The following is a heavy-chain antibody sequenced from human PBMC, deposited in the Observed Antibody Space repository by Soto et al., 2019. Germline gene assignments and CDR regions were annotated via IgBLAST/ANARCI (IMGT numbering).Heavy chain of an antibody. V-gene: IGHV3-30-3*01. CDR1: GFTFNNYA. CDR2: ISYDGSIK. D-gene: IGHD2-8*01. Sequence: QVQLVESGGGVVQPGRSLRLSCAASGFTFNNYAMHWVRQAPGKGLEWVAIISYDGSIKSYKDSVKGRFTISRDNAKNKLHLQVNSLRADDPAVDYCARCIVLRLSTTNYWFDPWGQGTLVTVSS. CDR3: ARCIVLRLSTTNYWFDP. J-gene: IGHJ5*02.